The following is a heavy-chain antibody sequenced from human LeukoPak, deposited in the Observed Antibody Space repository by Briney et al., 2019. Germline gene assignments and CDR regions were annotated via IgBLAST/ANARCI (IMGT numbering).Heavy chain of an antibody. Sequence: GRSLRLSCVASGFSFNTQSMQWVRQAPGRGLEWQAVMSLDGSSIYYAARVRGRFTISRDKSKKTLFLQMSSLRVEDTAVYCCARDRGKLRYLDLWGEGTLLTVS. CDR1: GFSFNTQS. D-gene: IGHD3-9*01. V-gene: IGHV3-30*15. J-gene: IGHJ4*02. CDR2: MSLDGSSI. CDR3: ARDRGKLRYLDL.